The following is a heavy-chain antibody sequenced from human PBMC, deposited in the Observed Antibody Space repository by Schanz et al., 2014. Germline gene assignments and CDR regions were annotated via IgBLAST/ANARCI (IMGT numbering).Heavy chain of an antibody. J-gene: IGHJ4*02. CDR3: AREGERKGMLPYYFDY. CDR1: GFSVSTNY. D-gene: IGHD3-10*01. CDR2: LYINAGST. Sequence: EVQLVESGGGLIQPGGSLRLSCAVSGFSVSTNYMSWARQAPGKGLEWISSLYINAGSTRYADSVKGRFTISGDNAKNSLYLQMNSLRDEDTAVYYCAREGERKGMLPYYFDYWGQGALVTVSS. V-gene: IGHV3-53*01.